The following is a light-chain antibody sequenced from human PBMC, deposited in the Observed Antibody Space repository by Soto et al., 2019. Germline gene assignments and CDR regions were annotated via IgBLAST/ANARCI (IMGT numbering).Light chain of an antibody. CDR1: SSNIGSNS. CDR3: ATWDDSLNAVV. V-gene: IGLV1-44*01. Sequence: QSVLTQPPSASETPGQRVTISCSGSSSNIGSNSVNWYQQVPGTAPKILIYSNYQRPSGVPDRFSGSKSGTSASLAISGLQSEDEADYYCATWDDSLNAVVFGGGTKLTVL. CDR2: SNY. J-gene: IGLJ2*01.